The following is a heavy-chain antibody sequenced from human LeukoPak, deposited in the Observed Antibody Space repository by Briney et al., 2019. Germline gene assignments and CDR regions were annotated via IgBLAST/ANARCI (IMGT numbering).Heavy chain of an antibody. J-gene: IGHJ6*02. CDR2: ISSSGSTI. Sequence: PGGSLRLSCAASGFTFSDYYMSWIRQAPGKGLEWVSYISSSGSTIYYADSVKGRFTISRDNAKNSLYLQMNSLRAEDTAVYYCARSRYYDFWSDVARVGYYYGMDVWGQGTTVTVSS. CDR3: ARSRYYDFWSDVARVGYYYGMDV. CDR1: GFTFSDYY. D-gene: IGHD3-3*01. V-gene: IGHV3-11*01.